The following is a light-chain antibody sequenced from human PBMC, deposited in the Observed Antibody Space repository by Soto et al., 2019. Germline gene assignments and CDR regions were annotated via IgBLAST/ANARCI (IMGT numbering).Light chain of an antibody. J-gene: IGLJ2*01. CDR1: SGHSNYA. Sequence: QSVLTQSPSASAPLGASVKLTCTLSSGHSNYAIAWHQQQPEKGPRYFMKLNRDGSHSKGDGSPNRFSGSSSGAERYLTISSLQSEDEADYYCQTWGTGIVIFGGGTKVTVL. CDR2: LNRDGSH. CDR3: QTWGTGIVI. V-gene: IGLV4-69*01.